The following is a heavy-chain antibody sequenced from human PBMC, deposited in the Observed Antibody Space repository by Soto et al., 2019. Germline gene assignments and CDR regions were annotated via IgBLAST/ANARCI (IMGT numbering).Heavy chain of an antibody. Sequence: GSLRLSCAASGFTFSSYSMNWVRQAPGKGLEWVSSISSSSSYIYYADSVKGRFTISRDNAKNSLYLQMNSLRAEDTAVYYCASGIFGVVIIGDYYGMDVWGQGTTVTVSS. D-gene: IGHD3-3*01. V-gene: IGHV3-21*01. CDR2: ISSSSSYI. CDR3: ASGIFGVVIIGDYYGMDV. J-gene: IGHJ6*02. CDR1: GFTFSSYS.